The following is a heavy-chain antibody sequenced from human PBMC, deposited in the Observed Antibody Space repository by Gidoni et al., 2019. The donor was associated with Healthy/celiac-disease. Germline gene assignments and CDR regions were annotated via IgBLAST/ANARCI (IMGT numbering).Heavy chain of an antibody. V-gene: IGHV4-34*01. CDR2: INHSGST. J-gene: IGHJ6*03. CDR1: GGSFSGYY. CDR3: ARYGRGGNYYYYYYMDV. D-gene: IGHD3-16*01. Sequence: QVQLQQWGAGLLKPSETLSLTCAVYGGSFSGYYWSWIRQPPGKGLEWIGEINHSGSTNYNPSLKSRVTISVDTSKNQFSLKLSSVTAADTAVYYCARYGRGGNYYYYYYMDVWGKGTTVTVSS.